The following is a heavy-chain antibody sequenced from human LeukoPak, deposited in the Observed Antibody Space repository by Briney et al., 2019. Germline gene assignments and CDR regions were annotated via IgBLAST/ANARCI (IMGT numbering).Heavy chain of an antibody. V-gene: IGHV3-23*01. CDR1: GFTFSSYA. Sequence: QPGGSLRLSCAASGFTFSSYAMSWVRQAPGKGLEWVSAISGSGGSTYYADSVKGRFTISRDNVKNTLFLQMNSLRAEDTAVYYCASYLTSIPSGMDVWGQGTTATVSS. J-gene: IGHJ6*02. CDR3: ASYLTSIPSGMDV. D-gene: IGHD1-26*01. CDR2: ISGSGGST.